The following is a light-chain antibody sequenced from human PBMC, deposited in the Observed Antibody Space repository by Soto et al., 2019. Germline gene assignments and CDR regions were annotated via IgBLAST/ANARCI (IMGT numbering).Light chain of an antibody. V-gene: IGKV1-5*01. Sequence: DIELTQSPSMLSASVGDRGTLSCRASQSIRRWFAWYQQTQRNAPKILIFDASTLESGVPPRFRGRGSETECTPTISSLQPDDFATYYCQQYNSYPITFGQGTRLEIK. CDR1: QSIRRW. CDR3: QQYNSYPIT. CDR2: DAS. J-gene: IGKJ5*01.